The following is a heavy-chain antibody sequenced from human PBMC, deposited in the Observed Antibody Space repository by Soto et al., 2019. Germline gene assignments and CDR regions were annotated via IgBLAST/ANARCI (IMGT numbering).Heavy chain of an antibody. Sequence: EVQLLESGGGLVQPGGSLGLSCAASGFTFSSADMSWVRQAPGKGLEYVSSISVTGSGTHYADSVKGRFTISRDNSKNTLYLQMNSLRVEDTAVYYCARTTTTKSRAYWGQGTLVTVSS. CDR3: ARTTTTKSRAY. CDR1: GFTFSSAD. V-gene: IGHV3-23*01. J-gene: IGHJ4*02. D-gene: IGHD4-17*01. CDR2: ISVTGSGT.